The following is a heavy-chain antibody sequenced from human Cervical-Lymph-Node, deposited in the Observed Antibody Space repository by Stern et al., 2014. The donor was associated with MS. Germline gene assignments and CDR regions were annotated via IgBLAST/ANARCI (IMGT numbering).Heavy chain of an antibody. CDR3: ARVGFYGAGIYYALGDGMDV. D-gene: IGHD3-10*01. V-gene: IGHV1-8*01. J-gene: IGHJ6*02. CDR1: GYTFTNYN. Sequence: QVQLVESGAEVKKPGASVKVSCKASGYTFTNYNIDWVRQAPGQGLEWMGWMNPNSGNKGYEQRFQGRVTMTRDTSTSTAYMELSSLKAEDTAVYYCARVGFYGAGIYYALGDGMDVWGQGTTVTVSS. CDR2: MNPNSGNK.